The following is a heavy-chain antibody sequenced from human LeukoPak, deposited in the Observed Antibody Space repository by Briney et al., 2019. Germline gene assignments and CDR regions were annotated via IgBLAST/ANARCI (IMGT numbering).Heavy chain of an antibody. V-gene: IGHV3-23*01. Sequence: GGSLRLSCVFSGFTFRTYAMTWVRQAPGKGLEWVSSFSGSDGSTYYADSVKGRFTISRDNSENTLYLQIHSLRAEDTAVYYCAKFRSDRIVGGGMDVWGQGTTVTVSS. CDR1: GFTFRTYA. J-gene: IGHJ6*02. CDR3: AKFRSDRIVGGGMDV. D-gene: IGHD1-26*01. CDR2: FSGSDGST.